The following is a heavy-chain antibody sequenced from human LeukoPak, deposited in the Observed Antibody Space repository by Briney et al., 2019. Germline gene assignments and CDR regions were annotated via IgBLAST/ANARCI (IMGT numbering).Heavy chain of an antibody. Sequence: GGSLRLSCAASGFTFSSYSMNWVRQAPGKGLEWVSSISSSSSYIYYADSVKGRFTISRDNAKNSLYLQMNSLRAEDTAVYYCARSGGCSSTSCSRNLDYWGQGTLVTVSS. J-gene: IGHJ4*02. V-gene: IGHV3-21*01. CDR3: ARSGGCSSTSCSRNLDY. CDR1: GFTFSSYS. CDR2: ISSSSSYI. D-gene: IGHD2-2*01.